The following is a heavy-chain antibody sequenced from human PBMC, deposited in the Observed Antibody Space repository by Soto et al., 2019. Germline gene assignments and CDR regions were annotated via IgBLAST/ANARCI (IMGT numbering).Heavy chain of an antibody. CDR1: GYTFTSYA. V-gene: IGHV1-3*01. D-gene: IGHD2-2*01. CDR3: ARSPHCSSTSCYANAFDI. CDR2: INAGNGNT. J-gene: IGHJ3*02. Sequence: QVQLVQSGAAVKKTGASVKVSCKASGYTFTSYAMHWVRQAPGQRLEWMGWINAGNGNTKYSQKFQGRVTITRDTSASTDYMELSSLRSEDTAVYYCARSPHCSSTSCYANAFDIWVQGTMVTVSS.